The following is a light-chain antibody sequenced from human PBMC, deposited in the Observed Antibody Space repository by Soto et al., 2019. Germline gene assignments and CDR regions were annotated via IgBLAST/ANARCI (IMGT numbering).Light chain of an antibody. CDR1: ITDVGGYNY. V-gene: IGLV2-11*01. Sequence: QSVLTQPRSVSGSPGQSVTISCTGTITDVGGYNYVSWYQQHPGKAPKLMIYDVSERPSGVPDRFSGSKSGNTASLTISGLRAEDEADYYCSSYAGSSNVFGTGTKVTVL. CDR3: SSYAGSSNV. CDR2: DVS. J-gene: IGLJ1*01.